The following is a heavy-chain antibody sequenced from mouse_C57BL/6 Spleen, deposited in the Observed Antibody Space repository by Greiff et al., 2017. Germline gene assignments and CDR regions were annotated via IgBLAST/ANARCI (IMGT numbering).Heavy chain of an antibody. V-gene: IGHV7-3*01. J-gene: IGHJ4*01. CDR2: IRNKANGYTT. CDR3: ARSPRVGGYAMDY. CDR1: GFTFTDYY. Sequence: EVQVVESGGGLVQPGGSLSLSCAASGFTFTDYYMSWVRQPPGKALEWLGFIRNKANGYTTEYSASVKGRFTISRDNSQSILYLQMNALRGEDSATYYCARSPRVGGYAMDYWGQGTSVTVSS.